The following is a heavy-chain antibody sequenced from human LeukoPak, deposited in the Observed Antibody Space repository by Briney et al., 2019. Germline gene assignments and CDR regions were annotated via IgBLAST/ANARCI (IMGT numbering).Heavy chain of an antibody. V-gene: IGHV4-59*01. J-gene: IGHJ4*02. CDR1: GGSISSYY. CDR3: ARVGAVAGQKYYFDY. D-gene: IGHD6-19*01. CDR2: IYYSGST. Sequence: AETLSLTCTVSGGSISSYYWSWIRQPPGEGLEWIGYIYYSGSTNYNPSLKSRVTISVDTSKNQFSLKLSSVTAADTAVYYCARVGAVAGQKYYFDYWGQGTLVTVSS.